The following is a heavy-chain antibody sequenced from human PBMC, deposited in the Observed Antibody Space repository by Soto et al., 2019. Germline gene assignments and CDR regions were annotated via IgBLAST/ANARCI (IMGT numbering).Heavy chain of an antibody. CDR1: GYTFTSYA. CDR2: INAGNGNT. V-gene: IGHV1-3*01. CDR3: ARDRYGIEGAGRAFDY. J-gene: IGHJ4*02. D-gene: IGHD6-19*01. Sequence: ASVKVSCKASGYTFTSYAMHWVRQAPGQRLEWMGWINAGNGNTKYSQKLQGRVTITRDTSASTAYMELSSLRSEDTTVYYCARDRYGIEGAGRAFDYWGRGTLVTVSS.